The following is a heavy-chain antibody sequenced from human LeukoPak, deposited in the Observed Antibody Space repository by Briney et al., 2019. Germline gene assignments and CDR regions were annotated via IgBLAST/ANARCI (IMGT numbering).Heavy chain of an antibody. D-gene: IGHD2-2*01. V-gene: IGHV4-30-4*01. Sequence: SETLSLTCTVSGGSISSGDYYWSWIRQPPGKGLGWIGYIYYSGSTYYNPSLKSRVTISVDTSKNQFSLRLSSVTAADTAVYYCARDKYQLLSYYYGMDVWGKGTTVTVSS. J-gene: IGHJ6*04. CDR2: IYYSGST. CDR1: GGSISSGDYY. CDR3: ARDKYQLLSYYYGMDV.